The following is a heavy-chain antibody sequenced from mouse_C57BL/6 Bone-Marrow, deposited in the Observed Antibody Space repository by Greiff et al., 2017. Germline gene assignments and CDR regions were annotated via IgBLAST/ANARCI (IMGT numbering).Heavy chain of an antibody. D-gene: IGHD1-1*01. CDR1: GYTFTSYW. CDR2: IYPGSGST. CDR3: ARYYYGSSAWFAY. J-gene: IGHJ3*01. Sequence: VQLQQSGAELVKPGASVKMSCKASGYTFTSYWITWVKQRPGQGLEWIGDIYPGSGSTNYNEKFKSKATLTVDTSSSTAYMQLSSLTSEDSAVYYCARYYYGSSAWFAYGGQGTLVTVSA. V-gene: IGHV1-55*01.